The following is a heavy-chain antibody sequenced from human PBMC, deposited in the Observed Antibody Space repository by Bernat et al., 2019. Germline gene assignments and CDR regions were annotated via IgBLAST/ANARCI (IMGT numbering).Heavy chain of an antibody. CDR1: GFTVSSNY. CDR3: ARDGRRWDSYGSWYFDL. V-gene: IGHV3-53*02. J-gene: IGHJ2*01. Sequence: EVQLVETGGGLIQPGGSLRPSGAAPGFTVSSNYMSWVRQAPGKGLEWVSGIYSGGSTYYADSVKGRFTISRDNSKNTLYLQMNSLRAEDTAVYYCARDGRRWDSYGSWYFDLWGRGTLVTVSS. D-gene: IGHD5-18*01. CDR2: IYSGGST.